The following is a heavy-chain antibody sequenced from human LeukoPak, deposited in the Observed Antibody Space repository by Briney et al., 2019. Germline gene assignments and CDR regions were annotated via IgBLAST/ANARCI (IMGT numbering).Heavy chain of an antibody. Sequence: GGSLRLSCAASGFTVSSNYMSWVRQAPGKGLEWVSVIYSGGSTYYADSVKGRFTISRDNSKNTLYLQMNSLRAEDTAVYYCARATRYYYYMDVWGKGTTDTISS. V-gene: IGHV3-66*01. CDR3: ARATRYYYYMDV. J-gene: IGHJ6*03. CDR2: IYSGGST. CDR1: GFTVSSNY.